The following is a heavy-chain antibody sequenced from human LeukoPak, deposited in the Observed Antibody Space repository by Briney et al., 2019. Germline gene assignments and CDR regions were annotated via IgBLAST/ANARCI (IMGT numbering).Heavy chain of an antibody. CDR3: ARHLLLRQPDY. CDR2: INHSGST. Sequence: SETLSLTCAVYGGSFSGYYWSWIRQPPGKGLEWIGEINHSGSTNYNPSLKSRVTISVDTSKNQFSPKLSSVTAADTAVYYCARHLLLRQPDYWGQGTLVTVSS. CDR1: GGSFSGYY. J-gene: IGHJ4*02. V-gene: IGHV4-34*01. D-gene: IGHD6-13*01.